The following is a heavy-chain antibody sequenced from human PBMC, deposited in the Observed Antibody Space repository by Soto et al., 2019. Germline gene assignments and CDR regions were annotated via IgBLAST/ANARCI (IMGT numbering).Heavy chain of an antibody. CDR2: IYYRGNT. D-gene: IGHD3-9*01. CDR3: ARLAGLATISYYFDF. V-gene: IGHV4-39*01. Sequence: QLQLQESGPGLVKPSETLSLTCSVSGDSINSDKYYWGWIRQPPGKDLEWIGSIYYRGNTYYNPSLQTRVTTSLDKSKSQFSLKLNSVTAADSAGYFCARLAGLATISYYFDFWGQGALVTGSS. CDR1: GDSINSDKYY. J-gene: IGHJ4*02.